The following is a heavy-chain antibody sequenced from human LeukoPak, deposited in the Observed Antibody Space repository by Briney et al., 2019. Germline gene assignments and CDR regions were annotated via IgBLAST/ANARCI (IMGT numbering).Heavy chain of an antibody. V-gene: IGHV3-13*01. CDR2: IGTAGDT. CDR3: ARGFWTAIETNY. J-gene: IGHJ4*02. CDR1: GFTFSSYD. Sequence: GGSLRLSCAASGFTFSSYDMHWVRQATGKGLEWVSAIGTAGDTYYPGSVKGRFTISRENAKNPLYLQMNSLRAGDTAVYYCARGFWTAIETNYWGQGTLVTVSS. D-gene: IGHD2-21*02.